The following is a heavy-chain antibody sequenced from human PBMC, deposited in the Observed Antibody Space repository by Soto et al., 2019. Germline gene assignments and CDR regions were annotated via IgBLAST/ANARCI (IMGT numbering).Heavy chain of an antibody. V-gene: IGHV4-4*02. J-gene: IGHJ4*02. CDR3: ARGKYDDIWGSYRPDPYYFHY. D-gene: IGHD3-16*02. CDR1: GGSISRSNW. CDR2: ISHSVST. Sequence: QVQLQESAPGLVKPTGTLSLTCAVSGGSISRSNWWSWVRQPPGKGLEWIGEISHSVSTNYTPSLTRRLTISVATSKNQFSLKLSSVTAADTAVYYCARGKYDDIWGSYRPDPYYFHYWGRGALNTVTS.